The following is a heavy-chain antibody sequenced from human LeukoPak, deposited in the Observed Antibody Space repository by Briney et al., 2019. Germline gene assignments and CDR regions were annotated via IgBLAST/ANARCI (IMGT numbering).Heavy chain of an antibody. D-gene: IGHD7-27*01. CDR3: ANPWGPGWYFDL. Sequence: AGGSLRLSCEASGFTFSNHAMAWVRQAPGQGLEWVSLISISGDSTYYADSVKGRFTISRDNSKNTLYLQMNGLRAGDTALYYCANPWGPGWYFDLWGRGTLVTVSS. CDR1: GFTFSNHA. CDR2: ISISGDST. J-gene: IGHJ2*01. V-gene: IGHV3-23*01.